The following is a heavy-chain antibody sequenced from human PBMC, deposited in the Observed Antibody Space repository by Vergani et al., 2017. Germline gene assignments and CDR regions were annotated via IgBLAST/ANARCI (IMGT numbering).Heavy chain of an antibody. D-gene: IGHD5-18*01. CDR1: GFTFSSYS. V-gene: IGHV3-21*01. J-gene: IGHJ4*02. CDR3: ARDRGYSYGWGY. Sequence: EVQLLESGGGLVQPGGSLRLSCAASGFTFSSYSMNWVRQAPGKGLEWVSSISSSSSYIYYADSVKGRFTISRDNAKNSLYLQMNSLRAEDTAVYYCARDRGYSYGWGYWGQGTLVTVSS. CDR2: ISSSSSYI.